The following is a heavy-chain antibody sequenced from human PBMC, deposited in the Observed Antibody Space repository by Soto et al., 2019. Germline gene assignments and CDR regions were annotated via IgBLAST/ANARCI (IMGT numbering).Heavy chain of an antibody. CDR3: ARLVKVGYGSGANPP. V-gene: IGHV4-39*01. Sequence: KTSETLSLTCTASGGSISSSSYYWGWIRQPPGKGLEWIGSIYYSGSTYYNPSLKSRVTISVDTSKNQFSLKLSSVTAADTAVYYCARLVKVGYGSGANPPWGQGTLVTVSS. J-gene: IGHJ5*02. CDR1: GGSISSSSYY. CDR2: IYYSGST. D-gene: IGHD3-10*01.